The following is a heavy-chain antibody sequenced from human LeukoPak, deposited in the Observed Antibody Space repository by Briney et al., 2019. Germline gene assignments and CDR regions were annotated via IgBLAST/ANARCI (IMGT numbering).Heavy chain of an antibody. CDR2: IYYSGST. CDR1: GGSISRYY. D-gene: IGHD2-2*01. J-gene: IGHJ5*02. Sequence: SETLSLTCTVSGGSISRYYWSWIRQPPGKGLEWIGYIYYSGSTNYNPSLKSRVTISVDTSKNQFSLKLSSVTAADTAVYYCARRPSGYCSSTSCYENWFDPWGQGTLVTVSS. CDR3: ARRPSGYCSSTSCYENWFDP. V-gene: IGHV4-59*01.